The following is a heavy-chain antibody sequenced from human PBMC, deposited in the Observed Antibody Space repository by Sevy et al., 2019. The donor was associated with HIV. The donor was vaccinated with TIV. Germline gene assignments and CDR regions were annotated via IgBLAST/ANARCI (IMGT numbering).Heavy chain of an antibody. J-gene: IGHJ4*02. CDR1: GFTFSSYG. V-gene: IGHV3-30*18. CDR3: AKDWVVYSSSSGVDY. D-gene: IGHD6-6*01. CDR2: ISYDGSNK. Sequence: GGSLRLSCAASGFTFSSYGMHWVRQAPGKGLEWVAVISYDGSNKYYADSVKGRFTISRDNSKNTLYLQMNSLRAEDTAVYYCAKDWVVYSSSSGVDYWGQGTLVTVSS.